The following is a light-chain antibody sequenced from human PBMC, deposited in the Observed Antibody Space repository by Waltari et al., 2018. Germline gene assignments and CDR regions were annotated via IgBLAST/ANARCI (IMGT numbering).Light chain of an antibody. V-gene: IGKV1-9*01. CDR3: QQLNSYPIT. CDR2: AAS. CDR1: QGISRY. Sequence: DIQLTQSPSFLSASVGDRVTITCRPSQGISRYLAWYQQKPGKAPKLLIYAASTLQSGVPSRFSGSGSGTEFTLTISSLQPEDFATYYCQQLNSYPITFGQGTRLEIK. J-gene: IGKJ5*01.